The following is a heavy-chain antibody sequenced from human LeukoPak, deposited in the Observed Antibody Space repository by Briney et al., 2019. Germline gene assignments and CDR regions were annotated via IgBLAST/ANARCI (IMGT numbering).Heavy chain of an antibody. CDR1: GGSISNYY. V-gene: IGHV4-59*01. CDR3: ARSVGLYDNSNYYSRDFDY. D-gene: IGHD3-22*01. Sequence: SETLSLTCTVSGGSISNYYWNWIRQPPGKGLEWIGYIYYSGSTNYNPSLKSRVTFSLDTSKKQFSLKLSSVTAADTAVYYCARSVGLYDNSNYYSRDFDYWGQGTLVTVPS. CDR2: IYYSGST. J-gene: IGHJ4*02.